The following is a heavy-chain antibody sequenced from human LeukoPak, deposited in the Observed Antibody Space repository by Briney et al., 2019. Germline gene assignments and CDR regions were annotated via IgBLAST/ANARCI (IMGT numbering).Heavy chain of an antibody. D-gene: IGHD5-18*01. CDR1: GFTFSSYW. CDR2: IKQDGSEK. J-gene: IGHJ6*03. Sequence: PGGSLRLSCAASGFTFSSYWMSWVRQAPGKGLEWVANIKQDGSEKYYVDSVKGRFTISRDNAKNSLYLQMNSLRAEDTAVYYCAREIRDTAMVTGYYYYYYYMDVWGKGTTVIVSS. CDR3: AREIRDTAMVTGYYYYYYYMDV. V-gene: IGHV3-7*01.